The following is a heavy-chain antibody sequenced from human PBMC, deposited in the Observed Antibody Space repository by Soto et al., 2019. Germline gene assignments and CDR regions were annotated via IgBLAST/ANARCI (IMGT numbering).Heavy chain of an antibody. D-gene: IGHD3-10*01. V-gene: IGHV4-34*01. CDR3: ARGRGRITMVRGARFDP. CDR2: INHSGST. CDR1: GGSFSGYY. J-gene: IGHJ5*02. Sequence: LSLTCAVYGGSFSGYYWSWIRQPPGKGLEWIGEINHSGSTNYNPSLKSRVTISVDTSKNQFSLKLSSVTAADTAVYYCARGRGRITMVRGARFDPWGQGTLVTVSS.